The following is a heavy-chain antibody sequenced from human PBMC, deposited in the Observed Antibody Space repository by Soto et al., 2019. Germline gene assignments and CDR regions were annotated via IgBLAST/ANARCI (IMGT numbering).Heavy chain of an antibody. CDR2: IYYSGST. V-gene: IGHV4-31*03. Sequence: SETLSLTCTVSGGSISSGGYYWSWIRQHPGKGLEWIGYIYYSGSTYYSPSLKSRVTISVDTSKNQFSLKLSSVTAADTAVYYCARGLGVATPGDYYGMDVWGQGTTVTVSS. CDR1: GGSISSGGYY. D-gene: IGHD5-12*01. CDR3: ARGLGVATPGDYYGMDV. J-gene: IGHJ6*02.